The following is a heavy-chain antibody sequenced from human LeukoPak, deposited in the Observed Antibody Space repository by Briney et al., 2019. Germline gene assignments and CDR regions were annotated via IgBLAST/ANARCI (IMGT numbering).Heavy chain of an antibody. V-gene: IGHV4-34*01. CDR3: ARGIWSGYYRKYYFDY. CDR1: GGSFSGYY. J-gene: IGHJ4*02. D-gene: IGHD3-3*01. CDR2: INHSGST. Sequence: SETLSLTCAVYGGSFSGYYWSWIRQPPGKGLEWIGEINHSGSTNYNPSLKSRVTISVDTSKNQFSLKLCSVTAADTAVYYCARGIWSGYYRKYYFDYWGQGTLVTVSS.